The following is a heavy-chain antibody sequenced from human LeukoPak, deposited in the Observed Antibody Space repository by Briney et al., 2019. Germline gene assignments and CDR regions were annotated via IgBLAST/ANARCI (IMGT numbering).Heavy chain of an antibody. CDR1: GYTFAGYC. CDR2: INPNSGAT. J-gene: IGHJ4*02. D-gene: IGHD4/OR15-4a*01. CDR3: ARDERYSYGDNHYPDLGF. Sequence: ASVKVSCKASGYTFAGYCLFWVRQAPGQGLEWMGWINPNSGATKYAQNFQGRVTLTSDTSIRTTYMELSSLRSDDTAVYYCARDERYSYGDNHYPDLGFWGQGTPVTVSS. V-gene: IGHV1-2*02.